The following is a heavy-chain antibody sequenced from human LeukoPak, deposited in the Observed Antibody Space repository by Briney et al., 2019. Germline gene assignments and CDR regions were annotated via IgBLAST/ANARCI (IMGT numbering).Heavy chain of an antibody. J-gene: IGHJ4*02. CDR1: GGTFNSYA. CDR2: VNPIFGTA. D-gene: IGHD3-22*01. V-gene: IGHV1-69*05. CDR3: ASVVYYDSSGYPSYFDY. Sequence: SVKVSCKASGGTFNSYAISWVRQAPGQGLEWMGGVNPIFGTANYAQKFQGRVTITTDESTSTAYMELSSLRSEDTAVYYCASVVYYDSSGYPSYFDYWGQGTLVTVSS.